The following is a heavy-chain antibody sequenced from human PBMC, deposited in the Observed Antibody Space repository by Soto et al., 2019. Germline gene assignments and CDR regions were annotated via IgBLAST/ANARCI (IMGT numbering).Heavy chain of an antibody. CDR1: GFTFDDYA. Sequence: EVQLVESGGGLVQPGRSLRLSCAASGFTFDDYAMHWVRQAPGKGLEWVSGISWNSGSIGYADSVKGRFTISRDNAKNSLYLQMNSLRAEDTALYYCAKDIGLGYCSGGSCYEFDYWGQGTLVTVSS. CDR3: AKDIGLGYCSGGSCYEFDY. V-gene: IGHV3-9*01. CDR2: ISWNSGSI. J-gene: IGHJ4*02. D-gene: IGHD2-15*01.